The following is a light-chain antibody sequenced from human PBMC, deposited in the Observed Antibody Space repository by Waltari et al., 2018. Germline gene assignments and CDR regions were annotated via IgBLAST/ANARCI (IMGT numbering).Light chain of an antibody. Sequence: EVVMTLSPATLSVSPGERVSLSCRASQSAKTSLAWYQQTPGQAPRFLIYRASTRAAGVPDRFSGSGSGTEFTLTISSLQSEDSAIYYCQQYNIWPWTFGPGTNVDIK. J-gene: IGKJ1*01. CDR2: RAS. V-gene: IGKV3D-15*01. CDR3: QQYNIWPWT. CDR1: QSAKTS.